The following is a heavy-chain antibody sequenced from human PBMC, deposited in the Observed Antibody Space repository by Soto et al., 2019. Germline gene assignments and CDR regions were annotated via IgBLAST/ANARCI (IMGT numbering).Heavy chain of an antibody. J-gene: IGHJ4*02. CDR1: GGSISSGGYY. CDR2: ISYSGST. D-gene: IGHD3-10*01. CDR3: VRGNTMVRGAHEFDY. V-gene: IGHV4-30-4*01. Sequence: PSETLSLTCTVSGGSISSGGYYWSWIRQHPGTGLEWIGHISYSGSTYYNTSLKSRVTISVDTSRNQFSLIVSSVTAADTAVYYCVRGNTMVRGAHEFDYWGQGTLVTVSS.